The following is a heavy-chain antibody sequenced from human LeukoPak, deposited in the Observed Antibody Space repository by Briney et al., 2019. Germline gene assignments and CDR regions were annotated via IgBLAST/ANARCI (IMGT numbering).Heavy chain of an antibody. CDR1: GGSISSGGYS. CDR3: ARARYCSGGSCFHYFDY. D-gene: IGHD2-15*01. V-gene: IGHV4-30-2*01. CDR2: IYHSGST. J-gene: IGHJ4*02. Sequence: SQTLSLTCAVSGGSISSGGYSWSWIRQPPGKGLEWIGYIYHSGSTYYNPSLKSRVTISVDRSKNQFSLKPSSVTAADTAVYYCARARYCSGGSCFHYFDYWGQGTLVTISP.